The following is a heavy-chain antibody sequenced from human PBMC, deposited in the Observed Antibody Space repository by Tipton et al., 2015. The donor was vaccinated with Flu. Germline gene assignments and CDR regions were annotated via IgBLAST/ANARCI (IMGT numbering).Heavy chain of an antibody. CDR3: ARGFIRLCDY. Sequence: GSLRLSCAASGFTFSAYSMSWVRQAPGKGLEWVSHISSSGSTIYYADSVKGRFTISRDNAKNSLYLQMHSLRAEDTAIYYCARGFIRLCDYWGQGTLVTVS. V-gene: IGHV3-11*04. CDR1: GFTFSAYS. D-gene: IGHD3-16*01. J-gene: IGHJ4*02. CDR2: ISSSGSTI.